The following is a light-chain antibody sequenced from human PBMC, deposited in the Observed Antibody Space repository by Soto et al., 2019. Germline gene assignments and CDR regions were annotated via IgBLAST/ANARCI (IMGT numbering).Light chain of an antibody. J-gene: IGLJ1*01. CDR2: DVS. Sequence: QSALTQPASVSGSPGQSITISCTGTSSDVGGYNYVSWYQQHPGKAPKLMIYDVSNRPSGVSNRCSGSKSGNTASLTISGRQAEDEDDYYCSSYTSSSTYVFGTGTKLTVL. V-gene: IGLV2-14*01. CDR1: SSDVGGYNY. CDR3: SSYTSSSTYV.